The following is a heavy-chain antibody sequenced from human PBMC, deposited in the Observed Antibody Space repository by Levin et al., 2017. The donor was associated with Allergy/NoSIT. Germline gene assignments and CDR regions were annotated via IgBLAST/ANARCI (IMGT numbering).Heavy chain of an antibody. CDR3: AGRSCSGGTCYSGSHGMDV. V-gene: IGHV4-59*08. D-gene: IGHD2-15*01. J-gene: IGHJ6*02. CDR2: IYYSGST. Sequence: SQTLSLTCTVSGDSISSYYWSWIRQPPEKGLEWIGYIYYSGSTNYNPSLKSRVTISIDTSKNQFSLKLSSVTAADTAVYYCAGRSCSGGTCYSGSHGMDVWGQGTTVTVSS. CDR1: GDSISSYY.